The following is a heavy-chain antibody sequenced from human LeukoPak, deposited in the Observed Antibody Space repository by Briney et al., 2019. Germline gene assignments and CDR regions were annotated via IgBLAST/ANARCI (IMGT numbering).Heavy chain of an antibody. V-gene: IGHV4-59*01. D-gene: IGHD2-8*01. CDR1: GGSISSYY. CDR3: ARGKMVYATVRWFDP. J-gene: IGHJ5*02. CDR2: IYYSGST. Sequence: SETLSLTCTVSGGSISSYYWSWLRQPPGKGLEWIGYIYYSGSTNYNPSLKSRVTISVDTSKNQFSLKLSSVTAADTAVYYCARGKMVYATVRWFDPWGQGTLVTVSS.